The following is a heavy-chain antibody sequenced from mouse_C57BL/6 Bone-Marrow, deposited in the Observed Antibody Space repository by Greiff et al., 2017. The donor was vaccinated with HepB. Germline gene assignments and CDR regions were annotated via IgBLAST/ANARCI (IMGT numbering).Heavy chain of an antibody. V-gene: IGHV1-63*01. CDR2: IYPGGGYT. CDR1: GYTFTNYW. CDR3: ARNPFYYYDY. Sequence: VQLQQSGAELVRPGTSVKMSCKASGYTFTNYWIGWAKQRPGHGLEWIGDIYPGGGYTNYNEKFKGKATLTADKSSSTAYMQFSSLTSEDSAIYYCARNPFYYYDYWGQGTTLTVSS. D-gene: IGHD1-1*01. J-gene: IGHJ2*01.